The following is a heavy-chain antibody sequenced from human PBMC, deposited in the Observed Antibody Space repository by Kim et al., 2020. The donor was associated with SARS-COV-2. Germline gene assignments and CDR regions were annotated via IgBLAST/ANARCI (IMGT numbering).Heavy chain of an antibody. V-gene: IGHV3-74*01. CDR2: INTDGSTT. J-gene: IGHJ4*02. CDR1: GFTFISHW. Sequence: GGSLRLSCAASGFTFISHWMHWVRQAPGQGLVWLSRINTDGSTTNYADSVKGRFTISRDNTKNTVYLQMNSLRAEDTAVYYCSRAASGRGNSIDYSGQGPLVTVSS. CDR3: SRAASGRGNSIDY. D-gene: IGHD5-18*01.